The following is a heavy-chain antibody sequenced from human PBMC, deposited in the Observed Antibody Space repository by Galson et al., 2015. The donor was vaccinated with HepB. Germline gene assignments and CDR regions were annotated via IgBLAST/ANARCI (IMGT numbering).Heavy chain of an antibody. CDR3: ARLAYYFDY. CDR2: IKQDGSEK. V-gene: IGHV3-7*01. CDR1: GFTFRSYW. Sequence: SLRLSCAASGFTFRSYWMSWVRQAPGKGLEWVANIKQDGSEKHYVDSVKGRFTISRDNANNSLYLQMSSLRAEDTAVYYCARLAYYFDYWGQGTLVTVSS. J-gene: IGHJ4*02.